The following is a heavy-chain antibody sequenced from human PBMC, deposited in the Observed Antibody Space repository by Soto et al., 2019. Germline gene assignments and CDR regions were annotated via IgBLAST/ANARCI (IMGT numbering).Heavy chain of an antibody. CDR3: ARDLGGYKSPSLDY. CDR2: ISYDGGNK. CDR1: GFSFSSYG. V-gene: IGHV3-30*03. Sequence: QVQLVESGGGVVQPGRSLRLSCAASGFSFSSYGMHWVRQAPGKGLEWVAVISYDGGNKYYADSVTGRFTISRDSSRDTLYLQMDGLRPYYTALYSWARDLGGYKSPSLDYWGQGPLVTVSS. J-gene: IGHJ4*02. D-gene: IGHD5-12*01.